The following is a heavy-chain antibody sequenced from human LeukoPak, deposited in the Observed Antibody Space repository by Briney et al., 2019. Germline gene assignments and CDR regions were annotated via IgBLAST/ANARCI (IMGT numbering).Heavy chain of an antibody. CDR3: ARDTGYSSSWYTPNYYYYGMDV. Sequence: GGSLRLSCAASGFTFSSYALSWVRQAPGKGLEWVAVISYDGSNKYYADSVKGRFTISRDNSKNTLYLQMDSLRAEDTAVCYCARDTGYSSSWYTPNYYYYGMDVWGQGTTVTVSS. D-gene: IGHD6-13*01. J-gene: IGHJ6*02. V-gene: IGHV3-30*04. CDR2: ISYDGSNK. CDR1: GFTFSSYA.